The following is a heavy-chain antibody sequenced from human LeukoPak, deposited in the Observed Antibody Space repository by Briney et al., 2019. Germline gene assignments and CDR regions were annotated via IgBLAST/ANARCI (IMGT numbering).Heavy chain of an antibody. CDR3: ASPDSVAGHNFDY. CDR1: GFTFSDYY. D-gene: IGHD6-19*01. CDR2: ISSSGSTV. V-gene: IGHV3-11*01. J-gene: IGHJ4*02. Sequence: GGSLRLSCAASGFTFSDYYMSWIRQAPGKGLEWVSYISSSGSTVYYADSVKGRFTISRDNAKNSLYLQMNSLRAEDTAVYYCASPDSVAGHNFDYWGQGTLVTVSS.